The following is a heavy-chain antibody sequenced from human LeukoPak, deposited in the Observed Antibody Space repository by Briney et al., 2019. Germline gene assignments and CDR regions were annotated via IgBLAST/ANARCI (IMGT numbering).Heavy chain of an antibody. CDR3: ARGGLSGYYHDY. V-gene: IGHV3-74*01. J-gene: IGHJ4*02. D-gene: IGHD3-22*01. CDR1: GFTFSSYW. Sequence: GGSLRLSCAASGFTFSSYWMHWVRQAPGKGLVWVSRINSDGSTTSYADSVKGRFTISRDNAKNTLYLQMNSLGAEDTAVYYCARGGLSGYYHDYWGQGTLVTVSS. CDR2: INSDGSTT.